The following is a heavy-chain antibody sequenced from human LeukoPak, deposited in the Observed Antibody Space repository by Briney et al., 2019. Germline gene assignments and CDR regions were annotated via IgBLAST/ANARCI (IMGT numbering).Heavy chain of an antibody. CDR1: GFTVNSNY. CDR2: IYTGGST. J-gene: IGHJ6*02. D-gene: IGHD6-6*01. V-gene: IGHV3-66*02. Sequence: GGPLRLSCAASGFTVNSNYMSWVRQAPGKGLEWVSLIYTGGSTYYADSVKGRFTISRDNSKNTLYLQMNSLRPEDTAVYYCARGFGKVAANVFGGYTMDVWGQGTTVTVS. CDR3: ARGFGKVAANVFGGYTMDV.